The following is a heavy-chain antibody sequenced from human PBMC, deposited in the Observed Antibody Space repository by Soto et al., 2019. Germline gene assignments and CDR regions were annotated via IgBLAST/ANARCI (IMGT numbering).Heavy chain of an antibody. Sequence: EVQLVESGGGLIQPGGSLRLSCAASGFTVTSNFMSWVRQPPGKGLEWVSIIYGGGTTYYADFVKGRFTISRDNSKNTLYLQMNTLRAEDTAVYYCAREEAYYYDSSGHYYDYWGQGTLVTVSS. V-gene: IGHV3-53*01. CDR1: GFTVTSNF. CDR3: AREEAYYYDSSGHYYDY. J-gene: IGHJ4*02. D-gene: IGHD3-22*01. CDR2: IYGGGTT.